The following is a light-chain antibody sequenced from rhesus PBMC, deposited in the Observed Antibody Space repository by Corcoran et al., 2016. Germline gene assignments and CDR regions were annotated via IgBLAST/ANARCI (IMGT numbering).Light chain of an antibody. Sequence: DIQMTQSPSSLSASVGDRVTITCRASQTISSYLAWYQQKPGKVPKFLIYAASSLESGVPSRFSGSGSGTEFTLTISSLQPEDFATYYCQQRNSHPYSFGQGTKVEIK. CDR2: AAS. V-gene: IGKV1S5*01. CDR3: QQRNSHPYS. J-gene: IGKJ2*01. CDR1: QTISSY.